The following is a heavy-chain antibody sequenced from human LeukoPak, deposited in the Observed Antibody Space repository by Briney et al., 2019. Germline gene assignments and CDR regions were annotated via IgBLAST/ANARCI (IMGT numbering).Heavy chain of an antibody. V-gene: IGHV3-33*01. CDR2: IWSDGSDK. D-gene: IGHD3-10*01. CDR1: GFIFRNYG. J-gene: IGHJ5*02. Sequence: GGSLRLSCAASGFIFRNYGMHWVRQAPGKGLEWVAVIWSDGSDKYYADSVKGRFTVSRDNSKNTLYLQMNSLRAEDTAVYYCARDLPLRYGWALVHWGQGTLVTVSS. CDR3: ARDLPLRYGWALVH.